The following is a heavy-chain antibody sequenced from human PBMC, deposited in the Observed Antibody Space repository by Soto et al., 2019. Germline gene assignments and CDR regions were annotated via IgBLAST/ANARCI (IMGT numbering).Heavy chain of an antibody. CDR2: IYYSRST. V-gene: IGHV4-39*07. J-gene: IGHJ4*02. CDR1: GGSISSSSYY. CDR3: ARDMGEYTYGFLFDY. Sequence: SETLSLTCTVSGGSISSSSYYWGWIRQPPGKGLEWIGSIYYSRSTKYNPSLKSRVTMSVDTSKNQFSLKLSSVTAADTAVYYCARDMGEYTYGFLFDYWGQGSLVTVSS. D-gene: IGHD5-18*01.